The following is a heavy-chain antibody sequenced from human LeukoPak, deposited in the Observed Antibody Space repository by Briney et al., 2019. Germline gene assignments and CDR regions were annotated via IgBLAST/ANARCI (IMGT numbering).Heavy chain of an antibody. CDR2: IYYSGNT. Sequence: SETLSLTCTISGGSISSSNYYWAWIRQPPWKGLEWIGSIYYSGNTYYKPSLKSRVTISVDTSRNQFSLKLNSVTAADTAMYYCARVFKRVITFGEVIVNPKYYLDYWGQGTLVTVSS. J-gene: IGHJ4*02. V-gene: IGHV4-39*07. D-gene: IGHD3-16*02. CDR1: GGSISSSNYY. CDR3: ARVFKRVITFGEVIVNPKYYLDY.